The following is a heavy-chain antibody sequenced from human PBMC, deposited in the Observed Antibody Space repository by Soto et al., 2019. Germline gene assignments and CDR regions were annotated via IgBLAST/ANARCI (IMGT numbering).Heavy chain of an antibody. Sequence: QITLNESGPTVVKPAETLTLTCTFSGFSLTTSGVGVGWIRQSPGKAPEWLALIYWDDDKRYSASLKSRLTITTDTSNNQLVLTMASVDPAETATYYCAHRILRTVFGLVMTTAIYFDFWGQGTPVVVSS. CDR1: GFSLTTSGVG. J-gene: IGHJ4*02. CDR3: AHRILRTVFGLVMTTAIYFDF. D-gene: IGHD3-3*01. V-gene: IGHV2-5*02. CDR2: IYWDDDK.